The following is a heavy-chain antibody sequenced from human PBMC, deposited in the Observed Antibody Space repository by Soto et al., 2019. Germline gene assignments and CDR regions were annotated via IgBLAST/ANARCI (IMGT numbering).Heavy chain of an antibody. V-gene: IGHV3-30*18. CDR2: ISYDGSNK. CDR1: GFTFSSYG. D-gene: IGHD1-26*01. CDR3: AKDRPVGAMWSSYLDY. Sequence: QVQLVESGGGVVQPGRTLRLSCAASGFTFSSYGMHWVRQAPGKGLEWVAVISYDGSNKYYADSVKGRFTISRDNSKNTLYLQMDSLMAEDTAVYYCAKDRPVGAMWSSYLDYWGQGTLVTVSS. J-gene: IGHJ4*02.